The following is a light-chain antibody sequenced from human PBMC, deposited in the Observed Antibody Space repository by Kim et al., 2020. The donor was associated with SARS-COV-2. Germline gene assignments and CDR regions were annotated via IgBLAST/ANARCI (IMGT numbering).Light chain of an antibody. J-gene: IGKJ5*01. Sequence: PGERATRSCRASQSVSSSYLAWYQQKAGQAPRLLIYGTSSRATGIADRFSGSGSGTDFTLTISRLEPEDFAVYYCQQYSSSPSITFGQGTRLEIK. CDR3: QQYSSSPSIT. CDR2: GTS. CDR1: QSVSSSY. V-gene: IGKV3-20*01.